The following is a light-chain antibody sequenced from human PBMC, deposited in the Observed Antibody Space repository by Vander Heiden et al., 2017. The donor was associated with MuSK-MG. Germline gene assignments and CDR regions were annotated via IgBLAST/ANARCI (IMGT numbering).Light chain of an antibody. J-gene: IGLJ2*01. Sequence: QSVLTQPPSASGTPGQRVTISCSGSSSNIGSNYVYWYQQLPGTAPKRLIYRNNQRPSGVPDRFSGSKSGTSASLAISGLRSEDEADYYCAAWDDSLSGPNVVFGGGTKLTVL. V-gene: IGLV1-47*01. CDR2: RNN. CDR1: SSNIGSNY. CDR3: AAWDDSLSGPNVV.